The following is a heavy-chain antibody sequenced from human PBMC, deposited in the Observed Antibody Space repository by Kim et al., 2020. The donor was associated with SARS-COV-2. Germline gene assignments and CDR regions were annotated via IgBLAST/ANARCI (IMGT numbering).Heavy chain of an antibody. J-gene: IGHJ6*02. CDR2: INSGVGT. V-gene: IGHV3-53*01. CDR1: GFAARSSY. D-gene: IGHD6-6*01. CDR3: RDSGSSLMYDMVV. Sequence: GGSLRLSCEASGFAARSSYMSWVRQAPGRGLEWVSLINSGVGTYYADSVKGRFTISRDNAKNTLYLHMNSLRVEDTAGYYCRDSGSSLMYDMVVWGHGP.